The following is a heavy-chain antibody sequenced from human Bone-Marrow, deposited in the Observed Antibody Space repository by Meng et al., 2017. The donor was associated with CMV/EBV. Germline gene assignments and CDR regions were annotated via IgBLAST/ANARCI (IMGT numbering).Heavy chain of an antibody. J-gene: IGHJ4*02. V-gene: IGHV4-38-2*02. CDR1: GYSISSGYY. Sequence: SETLSLTCTVSGYSISSGYYWGWIRQPPGKGLEWIGSIYFSGRTYYSPSFQGHVTISVDKSINTAYLQWSSLKASDTAMYYCAKSTTVTDFDYWGQGTLVTVSS. CDR3: AKSTTVTDFDY. D-gene: IGHD4-11*01. CDR2: IYFSGRT.